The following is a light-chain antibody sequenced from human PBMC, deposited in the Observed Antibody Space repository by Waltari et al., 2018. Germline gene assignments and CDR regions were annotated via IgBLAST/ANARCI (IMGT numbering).Light chain of an antibody. V-gene: IGLV3-19*01. CDR2: GKN. CDR1: SLRSYY. CDR3: NSWDSSGTMV. Sequence: SSELTQDPAVSVALGQTVRITCQGDSLRSYYASWYQQKPGQAPVLVIYGKNNRPSGIPDRFSGSSSGNTASLTITGAQAEDEADYYCNSWDSSGTMVFGGGTKLTVL. J-gene: IGLJ2*01.